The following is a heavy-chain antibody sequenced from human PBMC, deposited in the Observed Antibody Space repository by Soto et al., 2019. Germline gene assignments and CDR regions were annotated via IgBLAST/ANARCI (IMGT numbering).Heavy chain of an antibody. CDR2: ISYDGNNK. J-gene: IGHJ5*02. D-gene: IGHD2-8*02. CDR1: GFTFSTYG. V-gene: IGHV3-30*18. CDR3: AKDARSCRSGVCLHKRVDP. Sequence: QVQLVESGGGVVQPGRSLRLSCAACGFTFSTYGMHWVRQAPGKGLEWVAVISYDGNNKYYAESVKGRFTISRADSENTVYLEMNTRRNEHTAVSSCAKDARSCRSGVCLHKRVDPWGPGTRVTGSS.